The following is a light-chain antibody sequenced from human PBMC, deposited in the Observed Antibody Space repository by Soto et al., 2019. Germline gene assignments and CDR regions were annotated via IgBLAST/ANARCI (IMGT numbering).Light chain of an antibody. J-gene: IGLJ1*01. Sequence: QSVLTQPPSASGTPGQRVSISCSGYSSSIGTNFVYWYQQLPGTAPKVLIHSNNQRPSGVPDRFSGSKSGTSASLAISGLRSEDEADYYCAAWDANLSTYVFGRGTKVTVL. V-gene: IGLV1-47*02. CDR3: AAWDANLSTYV. CDR1: SSSIGTNF. CDR2: SNN.